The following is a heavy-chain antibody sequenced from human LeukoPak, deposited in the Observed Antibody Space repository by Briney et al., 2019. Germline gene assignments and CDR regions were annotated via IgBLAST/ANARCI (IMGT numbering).Heavy chain of an antibody. CDR2: TYYSGST. V-gene: IGHV4-30-4*01. CDR3: ARPYYYDSRIDT. D-gene: IGHD3-22*01. Sequence: PSETLSLTCTVSGGSISSGDYYWSWIRQPPGKGLEWIGYTYYSGSTYYNPSLKNRVSISVDTSKNQFSLNLSSVTAADTAVYYCARPYYYDSRIDTWGQGTLVTVSS. J-gene: IGHJ5*02. CDR1: GGSISSGDYY.